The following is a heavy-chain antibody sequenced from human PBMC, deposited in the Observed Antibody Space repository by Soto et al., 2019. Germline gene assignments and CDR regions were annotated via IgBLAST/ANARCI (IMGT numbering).Heavy chain of an antibody. CDR3: GKEFHGQDNWFES. Sequence: PGGSLRLSCAASGFTFSSYDMHWVRQAPGKGLEWVALIRYDGSSQFYADSVRGRFSVSRDNSKNTLYLQLNSMRTDETASYFCGKEFHGQDNWFESWGQGTLVTVSS. CDR2: IRYDGSSQ. V-gene: IGHV3-33*03. J-gene: IGHJ5*01. CDR1: GFTFSSYD.